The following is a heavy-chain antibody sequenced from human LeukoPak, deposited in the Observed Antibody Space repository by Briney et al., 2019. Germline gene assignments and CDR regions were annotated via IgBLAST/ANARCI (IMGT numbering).Heavy chain of an antibody. D-gene: IGHD6-19*01. V-gene: IGHV1-8*03. CDR2: MNANSGNT. J-gene: IGHJ4*02. CDR1: GYTFTSYD. CDR3: ARGRSSGWRADY. Sequence: ASVKVSCKASGYTFTSYDINWVRQATGQGLEWMGWMNANSGNTGYAQKFQGRVTITRNTSISTAYMELSSLRSEDTAVYYCARGRSSGWRADYWGQGTLVTVSS.